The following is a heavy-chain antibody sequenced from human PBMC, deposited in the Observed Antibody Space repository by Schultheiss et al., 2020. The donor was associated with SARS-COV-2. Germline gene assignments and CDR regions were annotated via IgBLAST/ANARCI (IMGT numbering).Heavy chain of an antibody. V-gene: IGHV3-21*04. Sequence: GGSLRLSCAASGFTFSSYSMNWVRQAPGKGLEWVSSISSSSSYIYYADSVKGRFTISRDNAKNSLYLQMNSLRAEDTAVYYCASSGAGVYGWDREYYFDYWGQGTLVTVSS. J-gene: IGHJ4*02. D-gene: IGHD2-8*01. CDR1: GFTFSSYS. CDR2: ISSSSSYI. CDR3: ASSGAGVYGWDREYYFDY.